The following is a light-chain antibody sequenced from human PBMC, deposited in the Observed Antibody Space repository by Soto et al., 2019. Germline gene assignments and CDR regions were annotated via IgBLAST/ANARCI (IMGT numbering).Light chain of an antibody. CDR2: DAS. CDR3: HQRQYWPPIT. V-gene: IGKV3-11*01. CDR1: LSVSSY. J-gene: IGKJ5*01. Sequence: EIVMTQTTATLSLSPGERATLSCRTSLSVSSYLAWYQQKPSQAPRLLIYDASNRATGIPARFTGSGSGTDFNLTISTLEPEDFAVYYCHQRQYWPPITFGQGTRLEI.